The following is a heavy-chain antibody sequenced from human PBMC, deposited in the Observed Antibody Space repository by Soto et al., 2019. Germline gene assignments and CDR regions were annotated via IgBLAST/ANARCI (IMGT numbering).Heavy chain of an antibody. D-gene: IGHD6-19*01. CDR3: ARHRDILPVAGTGYFDY. V-gene: IGHV4-39*01. Sequence: SETLSLTCTVSGGSISSSSYYWGWIRQPPGKGLEWIGSIYYSGSTYYNPSLKSRVTISVDTSKNQFSLKLSSVTAADTAVYYCARHRDILPVAGTGYFDYWGQGTLVTVSS. CDR2: IYYSGST. J-gene: IGHJ4*02. CDR1: GGSISSSSYY.